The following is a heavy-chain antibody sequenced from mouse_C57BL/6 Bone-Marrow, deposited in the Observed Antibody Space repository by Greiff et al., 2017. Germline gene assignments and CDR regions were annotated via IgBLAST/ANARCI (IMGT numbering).Heavy chain of an antibody. CDR2: IYPRDGST. J-gene: IGHJ1*03. CDR3: ARLEFDGSSGDWYFDV. Sequence: VKLQESGPELVKPGASVKLSCKASGYTFTSYDINWVKPRPGQGLEWIGWIYPRDGSTTYNEKFKGKATLTVDTSSSTAYMELHSLTSEDSAVYFCARLEFDGSSGDWYFDVWGTGTTVTVSS. V-gene: IGHV1-85*01. CDR1: GYTFTSYD. D-gene: IGHD1-1*01.